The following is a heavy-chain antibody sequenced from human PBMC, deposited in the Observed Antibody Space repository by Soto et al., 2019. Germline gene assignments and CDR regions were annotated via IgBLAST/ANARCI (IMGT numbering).Heavy chain of an antibody. D-gene: IGHD6-19*01. J-gene: IGHJ4*02. CDR1: GYTFTSYG. CDR3: ARVPTTPYSSGLDY. V-gene: IGHV1-18*01. Sequence: QVQLVQSGAEVKKPGASVKVSCKASGYTFTSYGISWVRQAPGQVLEWMGWISAYNGNTNYAQKLQGRVTMTTDTSTITAYMELRSLRADDTAVYYCARVPTTPYSSGLDYWGQGTLVTVSS. CDR2: ISAYNGNT.